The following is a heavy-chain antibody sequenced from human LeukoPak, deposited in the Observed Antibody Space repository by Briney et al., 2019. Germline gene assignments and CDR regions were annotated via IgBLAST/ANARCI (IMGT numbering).Heavy chain of an antibody. Sequence: GGSLRLSCAASGFTFSDYYMNWIRQAPGKGLEWLSYISASSGTRYYADSVKGRFTISSDNAKNSLYLQMNSLRAEDTAVYYCARGLAANDWFDPWGQGTLVTVSS. CDR2: ISASSGTR. J-gene: IGHJ5*02. CDR3: ARGLAANDWFDP. CDR1: GFTFSDYY. D-gene: IGHD2-15*01. V-gene: IGHV3-11*01.